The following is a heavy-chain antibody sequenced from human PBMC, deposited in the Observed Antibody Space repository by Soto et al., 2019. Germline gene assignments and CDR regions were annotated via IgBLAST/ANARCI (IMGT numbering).Heavy chain of an antibody. V-gene: IGHV1-69*12. J-gene: IGHJ3*02. CDR3: AREVAADGTFREDVFDI. CDR1: GGTFSNHA. CDR2: IIPIFTTT. D-gene: IGHD6-13*01. Sequence: QVHLVQAGAEGKKPGSSVKVSCKAPGGTFSNHAINWVRQAPGHGLEGMGRIIPIFTTTKYAQKFQGSVSMTADESTTTAYMELSSLKHDDTAVYYCAREVAADGTFREDVFDIWGQGTLVTGSS.